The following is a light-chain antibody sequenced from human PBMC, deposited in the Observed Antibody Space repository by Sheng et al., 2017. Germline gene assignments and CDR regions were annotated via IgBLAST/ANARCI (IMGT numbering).Light chain of an antibody. V-gene: IGLV3-1*01. CDR1: TLGKKY. CDR3: QAWDSGTLQI. Sequence: SYGLIQPPSVSVSPGQTASITCSGDTLGKKYASWYQQKPGQSPVLVIYQDKRRPSGIPDRFSGSNSGNTATLTISGTQTIDEADYYCQAWDSGTLQIFGGGTKLTVL. CDR2: QDK. J-gene: IGLJ2*01.